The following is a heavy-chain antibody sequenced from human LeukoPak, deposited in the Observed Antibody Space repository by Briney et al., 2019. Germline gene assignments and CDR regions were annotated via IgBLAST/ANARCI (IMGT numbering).Heavy chain of an antibody. V-gene: IGHV3-48*04. CDR2: ISSSSSTI. Sequence: GGCLRLSCAASGFTFVSYSMNWVRQAPGKGLEWVSYISSSSSTIYYADSVKGRFTISRGNAKNSLYLQMNSLRAEDTAVYYCARDRRDYVWGSYRFSPPVFDYWGQGTLVTVSS. J-gene: IGHJ4*02. CDR1: GFTFVSYS. D-gene: IGHD3-16*02. CDR3: ARDRRDYVWGSYRFSPPVFDY.